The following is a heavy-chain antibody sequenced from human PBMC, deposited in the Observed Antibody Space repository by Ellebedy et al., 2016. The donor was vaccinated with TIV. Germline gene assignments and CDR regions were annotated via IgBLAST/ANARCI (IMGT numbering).Heavy chain of an antibody. CDR1: GYSFTNYD. CDR2: MNPNSGDT. V-gene: IGHV1-8*01. J-gene: IGHJ4*02. Sequence: AASVKVSCKASGYSFTNYDINWVRQATRQGLEWMGWMNPNSGDTGSAQKFQGRVIMTRSTSTGTAYLELRSLRSEDTAVYYCARVSNGNTVVDYWGQGTLVTVSS. D-gene: IGHD2-21*01. CDR3: ARVSNGNTVVDY.